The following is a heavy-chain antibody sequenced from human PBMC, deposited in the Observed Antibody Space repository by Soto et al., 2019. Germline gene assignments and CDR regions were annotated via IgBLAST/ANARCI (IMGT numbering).Heavy chain of an antibody. CDR1: GYSISSGYY. CDR2: IYHSGST. Sequence: SETLFLTCAVSGYSISSGYYWGWIRQPPGKGLEWIGSIYHSGSTYYNPSLKSRVTISVDTSKNQFSLKLSSVTAADTAVYYSASGHSYDSSGSPYYYYYGMDVWGQGTTLTVPS. D-gene: IGHD3-22*01. J-gene: IGHJ6*02. CDR3: ASGHSYDSSGSPYYYYYGMDV. V-gene: IGHV4-38-2*01.